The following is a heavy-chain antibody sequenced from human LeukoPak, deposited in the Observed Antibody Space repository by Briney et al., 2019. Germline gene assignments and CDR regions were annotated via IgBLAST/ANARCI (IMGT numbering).Heavy chain of an antibody. Sequence: ASVKVSCKASGYTFTSYYMHWVRQAPGQRLEWMGIINPSGGSTSYAQKFQGRVTMTRDTSTSTVYMELSSLRSEDTAVYYCATLATVTPPGGYWGQGTLVTVSS. CDR3: ATLATVTPPGGY. CDR2: INPSGGST. J-gene: IGHJ4*02. D-gene: IGHD4-17*01. V-gene: IGHV1-46*01. CDR1: GYTFTSYY.